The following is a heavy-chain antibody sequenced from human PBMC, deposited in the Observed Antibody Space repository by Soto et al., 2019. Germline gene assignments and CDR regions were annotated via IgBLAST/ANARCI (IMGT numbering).Heavy chain of an antibody. J-gene: IGHJ6*02. D-gene: IGHD6-13*01. Sequence: PSETLSLTCTVSGGSVSSGSYYWSWIRQPPGKGLEWIGYIYYSESTNYNPSLKSRVTISVDTSKDQFSLKLSSVTAADTAVYYCARDWLIAAAGYYYYGMDVWGQGTTVTVSS. CDR2: IYYSEST. CDR3: ARDWLIAAAGYYYYGMDV. V-gene: IGHV4-61*01. CDR1: GGSVSSGSYY.